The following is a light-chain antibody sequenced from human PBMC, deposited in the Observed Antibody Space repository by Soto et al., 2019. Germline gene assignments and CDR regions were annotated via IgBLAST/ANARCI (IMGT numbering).Light chain of an antibody. V-gene: IGKV3-20*01. CDR2: GAS. CDR1: QSVSSSY. J-gene: IGKJ4*01. CDR3: QQYGSSPFT. Sequence: EIVLTQSPGTLSLSPGERATLSCRASQSVSSSYLAWYQQKPGQAPRLLTKGASSRATRIPDRFSGSGSGTDFNLTISRLEPEDFAVYYCQQYGSSPFTFGGGTKVAIK.